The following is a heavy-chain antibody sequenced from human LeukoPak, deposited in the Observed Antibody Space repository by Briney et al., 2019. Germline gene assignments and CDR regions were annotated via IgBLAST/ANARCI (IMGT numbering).Heavy chain of an antibody. D-gene: IGHD2-15*01. J-gene: IGHJ4*02. Sequence: SGTLSLTCTVSGGSISSGSYYWSWIRQPAGKGLEWIGLIYTSGGTNYNPSLKSRVTISVDTSKNQFSLKLSSVTAADTAVYYCARHQGGTTYDYWGQGTLVTVSS. V-gene: IGHV4-61*02. CDR2: IYTSGGT. CDR1: GGSISSGSYY. CDR3: ARHQGGTTYDY.